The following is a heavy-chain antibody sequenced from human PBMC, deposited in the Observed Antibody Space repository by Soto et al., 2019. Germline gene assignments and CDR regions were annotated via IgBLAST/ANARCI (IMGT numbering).Heavy chain of an antibody. CDR2: ISDSGGRT. D-gene: IGHD6-19*01. Sequence: SGGSLRLSCAASGFTFNTYAMSWVRQAPGKGLEWLSAISDSGGRTYYADSVKGRFTISRDNSKNTLYLQMNSLRAEDTAVYFCAKELVNSGWTHFDYWGQGTLVTVSS. CDR1: GFTFNTYA. CDR3: AKELVNSGWTHFDY. V-gene: IGHV3-23*01. J-gene: IGHJ4*02.